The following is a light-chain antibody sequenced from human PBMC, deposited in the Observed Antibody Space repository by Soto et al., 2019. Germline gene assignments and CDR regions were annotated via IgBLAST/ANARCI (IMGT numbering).Light chain of an antibody. CDR3: SSYAGSNGVV. CDR2: EVT. J-gene: IGLJ2*01. Sequence: QSVLTQPPSASGSPGQSVTISCTGTSSDVGTYDYVSWYQQHPGKAPKLMIYEVTKRPSGVPDRFSGSKSGNTASLTVSGLQSEDEADYYCSSYAGSNGVVFGGGTKLTVL. V-gene: IGLV2-8*01. CDR1: SSDVGTYDY.